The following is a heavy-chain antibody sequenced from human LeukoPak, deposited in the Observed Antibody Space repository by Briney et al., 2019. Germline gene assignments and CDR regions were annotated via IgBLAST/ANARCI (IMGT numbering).Heavy chain of an antibody. CDR3: ARDSGVRGVMVIQHY. CDR1: GYTFTSYG. D-gene: IGHD3-16*01. J-gene: IGHJ4*02. CDR2: INFYNGNI. V-gene: IGHV1-18*01. Sequence: PWASVKVSCKASGYTFTSYGISWVRQAPGQGLEWMGWINFYNGNIDYAQKLQGRVTMTTDTSTSTAYMELRSLRSDDTAVYYCARDSGVRGVMVIQHYWGQGTLVTVSS.